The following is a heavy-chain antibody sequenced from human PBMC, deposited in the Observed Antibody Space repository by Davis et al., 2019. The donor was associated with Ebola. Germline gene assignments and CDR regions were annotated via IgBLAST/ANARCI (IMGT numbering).Heavy chain of an antibody. Sequence: SQTLSLTCAVYGGSFSGYYWSWIRQPPGKGLEWIGEINHSGSTNYNPSLKSRVTISVDTSKNQFSLKLSSVTAADTAVYYCARAIQPSSSWTPPGWFDPWGQGTLVTVSS. CDR2: INHSGST. CDR3: ARAIQPSSSWTPPGWFDP. J-gene: IGHJ5*02. V-gene: IGHV4-34*01. D-gene: IGHD6-13*01. CDR1: GGSFSGYY.